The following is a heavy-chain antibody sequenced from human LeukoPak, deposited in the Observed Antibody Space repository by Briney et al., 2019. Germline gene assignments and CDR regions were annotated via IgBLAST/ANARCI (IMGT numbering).Heavy chain of an antibody. CDR1: GGSISSYY. CDR2: IYYSGST. CDR3: ARGLVPAASSD. V-gene: IGHV4-59*01. D-gene: IGHD2-2*01. J-gene: IGHJ4*02. Sequence: SETLSLTCTVSGGSISSYYWSWIRQPPGKGLEWIGYIYYSGSTNYNPSLKSRVTISVDTSKNQFSLKLSSVTAADTAVYYCARGLVPAASSDWGQGTLVTVSS.